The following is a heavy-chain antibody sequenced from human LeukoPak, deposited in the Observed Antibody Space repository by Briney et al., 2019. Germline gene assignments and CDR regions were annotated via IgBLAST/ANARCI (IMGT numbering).Heavy chain of an antibody. V-gene: IGHV1-46*01. CDR1: GDTFTSYY. D-gene: IGHD6-19*01. J-gene: IGHJ4*02. Sequence: ASVKVSCKAYGDTFTSYYMHWVRQAPGQGLEWMGIIKPSGGSTSYAQKFQGRVTMTRDMSTSTVYMELSSLRSEDTAVYYCARVSSGWEFPVGDYWGQGTLVTVSS. CDR2: IKPSGGST. CDR3: ARVSSGWEFPVGDY.